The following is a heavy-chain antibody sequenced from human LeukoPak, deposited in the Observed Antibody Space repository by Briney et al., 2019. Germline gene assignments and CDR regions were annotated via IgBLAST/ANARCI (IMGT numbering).Heavy chain of an antibody. CDR2: IWSDGSNK. Sequence: PGGSLRLACAASGFTFSHYGTHWVRQAPGKGLEWLAVIWSDGSNKYYADSAKGRFTISRDNSKNTLYLEMNSLRAEDTAVYFCARARSSTFSYSALWGQGTLVTVSS. D-gene: IGHD2-21*01. V-gene: IGHV3-33*01. J-gene: IGHJ4*02. CDR3: ARARSSTFSYSAL. CDR1: GFTFSHYG.